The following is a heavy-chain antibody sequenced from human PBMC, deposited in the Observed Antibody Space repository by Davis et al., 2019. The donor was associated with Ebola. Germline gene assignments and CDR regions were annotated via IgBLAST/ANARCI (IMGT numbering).Heavy chain of an antibody. CDR2: ISSSSSYI. V-gene: IGHV3-21*01. CDR1: GFTFSSYS. Sequence: GESLKISCAASGFTFSSYSMNWVRQAPGKGLEWVSSISSSSSYIYYADSVKGRFTISRDNAKNSLYLQMNSLRAEDTAVYYCARDLSEYGSGSYCSGYWGQGTLVTVSS. D-gene: IGHD3-10*01. CDR3: ARDLSEYGSGSYCSGY. J-gene: IGHJ4*02.